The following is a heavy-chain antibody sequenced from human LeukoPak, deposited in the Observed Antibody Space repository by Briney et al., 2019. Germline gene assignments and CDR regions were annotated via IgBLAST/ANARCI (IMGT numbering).Heavy chain of an antibody. CDR2: MYYSGST. CDR3: ARVTTVVTLFDY. V-gene: IGHV4-59*12. D-gene: IGHD4-23*01. CDR1: GYSISSYY. Sequence: SETLSLTCTVSGYSISSYYWSWIRQPPGKGLEWIGYMYYSGSTNYNPSLKSRVTISVDTSKSQFSLKLNSVTAADTAVYYCARVTTVVTLFDYWGQGTLVTVFS. J-gene: IGHJ4*02.